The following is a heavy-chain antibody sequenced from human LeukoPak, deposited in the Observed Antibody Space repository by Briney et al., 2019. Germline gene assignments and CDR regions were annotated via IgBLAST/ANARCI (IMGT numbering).Heavy chain of an antibody. Sequence: PSETLSLTCTVSGGSISSYYWSWIRQPAGKGLEWIGRIYTSGSTNHNPSLKSRVTMSVDTSKNQFSLKLSSVTAADTAVYYCARDTAMAPDYYFDYWGQGTLVTVSS. CDR3: ARDTAMAPDYYFDY. CDR1: GGSISSYY. D-gene: IGHD5-18*01. V-gene: IGHV4-4*07. CDR2: IYTSGST. J-gene: IGHJ4*02.